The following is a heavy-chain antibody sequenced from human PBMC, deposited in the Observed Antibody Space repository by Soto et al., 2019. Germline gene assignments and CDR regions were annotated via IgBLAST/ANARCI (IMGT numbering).Heavy chain of an antibody. CDR1: GFTVSSNY. J-gene: IGHJ5*02. Sequence: EVQLVESGGGLVQPGGSLRLSCAASGFTVSSNYMSWVRQAPGKGLEWVSVIYSGGSTYYADSVKGRFTISRHNSKNTRYLQMNSLRAEDTAVYYCARGRDCGGDCPNWFAPWGQGTLVTVSS. CDR3: ARGRDCGGDCPNWFAP. CDR2: IYSGGST. V-gene: IGHV3-53*04. D-gene: IGHD2-21*02.